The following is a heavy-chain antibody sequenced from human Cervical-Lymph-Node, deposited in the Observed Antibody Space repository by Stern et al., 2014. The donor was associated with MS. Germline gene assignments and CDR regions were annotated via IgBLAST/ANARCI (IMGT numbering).Heavy chain of an antibody. CDR2: INSDGTST. CDR1: GFTFSSYW. D-gene: IGHD3-10*01. J-gene: IGHJ5*02. Sequence: EVQLVESGGGSVQPGGSLRLSCAASGFTFSSYWMHWVRQAPGKGLVWVSRINSDGTSTNYADSVKGRFTISRDNAKNTLYLQMNSLRGEDTAVYYCARGGRALLWFGELTAWGQGTLVTVSS. CDR3: ARGGRALLWFGELTA. V-gene: IGHV3-74*02.